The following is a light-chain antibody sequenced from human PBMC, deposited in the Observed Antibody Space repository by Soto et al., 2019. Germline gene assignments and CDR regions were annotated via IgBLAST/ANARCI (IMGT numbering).Light chain of an antibody. CDR2: IKSDGSH. V-gene: IGLV4-69*01. Sequence: QPVLTQSPSASASLGGSVRLTCTLSSGHSNYAIAWHQQQPEKGSRSLMKIKSDGSHIRGDGIPDRFSGSSSGAERYLTISSLQSEDEADYYCQTCGTGIRVFGGGTKLTVL. CDR3: QTCGTGIRV. CDR1: SGHSNYA. J-gene: IGLJ3*02.